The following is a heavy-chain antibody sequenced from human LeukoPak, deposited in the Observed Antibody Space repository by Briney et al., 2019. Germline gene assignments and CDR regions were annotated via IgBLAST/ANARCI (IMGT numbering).Heavy chain of an antibody. J-gene: IGHJ3*02. Sequence: PSETLSLTCTVSGGSISSGDYYWSWIRQPPGKGLEWIGYIYYSGSTYYNPSLKSRVTISVDTSKNQFSLKLSSVTAADTAVYYCARDKGGHDAFDIWGQGTMVTVSS. V-gene: IGHV4-30-4*01. D-gene: IGHD1-26*01. CDR2: IYYSGST. CDR1: GGSISSGDYY. CDR3: ARDKGGHDAFDI.